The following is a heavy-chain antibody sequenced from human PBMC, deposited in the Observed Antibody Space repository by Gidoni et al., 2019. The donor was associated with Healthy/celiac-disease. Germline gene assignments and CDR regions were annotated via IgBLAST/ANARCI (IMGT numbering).Heavy chain of an antibody. Sequence: QVQLQQWGAGLLKPSETLSLTCAVYGGSFSGYYWSWIRQPPGKGLEWIGEINHSGSTNYNPSLKSRVTISVDTSKNQFSLKLSSVTAADTAVYYCARRWYQLSSPDYWGQGTLVTVSS. D-gene: IGHD2-2*01. J-gene: IGHJ4*02. CDR3: ARRWYQLSSPDY. V-gene: IGHV4-34*01. CDR1: GGSFSGYY. CDR2: INHSGST.